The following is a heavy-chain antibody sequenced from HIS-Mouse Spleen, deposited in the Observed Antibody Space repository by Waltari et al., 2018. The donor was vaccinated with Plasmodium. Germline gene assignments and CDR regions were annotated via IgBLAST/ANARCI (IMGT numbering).Heavy chain of an antibody. Sequence: EVQLVESGGGLVQPGGSLRLSCAASGFTFSSYWMGWVRQAPGKGLEGVANIKQDGSEKNYVDSVKGRFTISRDNAKNSLYLQMNSLRAEDTAVYYCASSWYWYFDLWGRGTLVTVSS. V-gene: IGHV3-7*01. CDR3: ASSWYWYFDL. J-gene: IGHJ2*01. CDR1: GFTFSSYW. CDR2: IKQDGSEK. D-gene: IGHD6-13*01.